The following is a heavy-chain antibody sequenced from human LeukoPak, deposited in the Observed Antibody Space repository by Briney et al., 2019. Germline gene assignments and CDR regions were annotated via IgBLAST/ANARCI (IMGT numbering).Heavy chain of an antibody. J-gene: IGHJ4*02. CDR2: MNPNSGNT. Sequence: ASVKVSCKASGYTFTSYDINWVRQATGQGLEWMGWMNPNSGNTGYAQRFQGRVTMTRNTSISTAYMELSSLRSEDTAVYYCASHYYGSGSYFDYWGQGTLVTVSS. CDR1: GYTFTSYD. V-gene: IGHV1-8*01. CDR3: ASHYYGSGSYFDY. D-gene: IGHD3-10*01.